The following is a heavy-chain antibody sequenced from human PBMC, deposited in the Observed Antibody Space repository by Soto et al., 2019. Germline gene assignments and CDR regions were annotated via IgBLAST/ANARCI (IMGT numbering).Heavy chain of an antibody. J-gene: IGHJ4*02. D-gene: IGHD4-4*01. CDR1: GFTFSSYW. CDR3: ARVAYSNYPYYFDY. CDR2: INSDGSST. V-gene: IGHV3-74*01. Sequence: PGGSLGLSCAASGFTFSSYWMHWVRQAPGKGLVWVSRINSDGSSTSYADSVKGRFTISRDNAKNTLYLQMNSLRAEDTAVYYCARVAYSNYPYYFDYWGQGTLVTVSS.